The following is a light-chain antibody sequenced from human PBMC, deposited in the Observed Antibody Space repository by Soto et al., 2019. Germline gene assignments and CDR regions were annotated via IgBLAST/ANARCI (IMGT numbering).Light chain of an antibody. J-gene: IGKJ5*01. CDR2: KAS. CDR3: QQNFSIPIT. CDR1: QTISSW. Sequence: IQMTQSPSTLSGSVGDRVTSTCGASQTISSWLAWYQQKPGKAPKLLIYKASTLKSGVPSRFSGSGSGTHFTLTITGLQPADFATYYCQQNFSIPITFGQGTRLEIK. V-gene: IGKV1-5*03.